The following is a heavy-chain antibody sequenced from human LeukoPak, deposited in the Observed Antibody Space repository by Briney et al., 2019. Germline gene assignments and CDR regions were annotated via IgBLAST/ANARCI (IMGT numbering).Heavy chain of an antibody. Sequence: GGSLRLSCAASGFTFSSYAMSWVRQAPGKGLEWVSAISGSGGTTYYADSVKGRFTISRDDSKSTMYLQMNNLRVEDTAVYYCAKSRVATGTFYFDYWGQGTLVTVSS. J-gene: IGHJ4*02. CDR1: GFTFSSYA. V-gene: IGHV3-23*01. CDR2: ISGSGGTT. D-gene: IGHD6-13*01. CDR3: AKSRVATGTFYFDY.